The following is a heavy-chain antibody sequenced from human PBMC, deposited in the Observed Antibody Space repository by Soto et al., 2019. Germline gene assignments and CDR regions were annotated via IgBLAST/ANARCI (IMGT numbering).Heavy chain of an antibody. V-gene: IGHV4-59*01. CDR3: ARDSSGWYTY. CDR2: IYHSGLT. CDR1: GASITTYY. J-gene: IGHJ4*02. Sequence: NPSETLSLTCTVSGASITTYYWSWIRQAPGKGLEWIGNIYHSGLTDYNTSLRSRVTVSMDTSKNQFSLTLRSVTAADTAIYYCARDSSGWYTYWGPGTLVTVSS. D-gene: IGHD6-19*01.